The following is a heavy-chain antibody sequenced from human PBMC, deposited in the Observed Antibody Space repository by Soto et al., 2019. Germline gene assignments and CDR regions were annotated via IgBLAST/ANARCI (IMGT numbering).Heavy chain of an antibody. V-gene: IGHV1-46*01. D-gene: IGHD6-13*01. J-gene: IGHJ4*02. CDR2: INPARGST. Sequence: QVQLVQSGAEVKKPGASVKLSCRTSGYTLTHYYIHWVRQAPGQGLEWLAIINPARGSTNYAQDFQGRVTLTMDTSTTTVYMELSGLRAEDTSIFYCARDLAAGDYWGQGTLVTVSS. CDR1: GYTLTHYY. CDR3: ARDLAAGDY.